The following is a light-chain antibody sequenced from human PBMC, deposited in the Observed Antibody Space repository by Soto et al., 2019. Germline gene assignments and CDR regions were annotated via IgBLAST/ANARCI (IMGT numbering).Light chain of an antibody. CDR3: SSYTHKDTLL. CDR1: SSDVGGYDH. J-gene: IGLJ3*02. V-gene: IGLV2-14*03. Sequence: QSVLTQPASVSGSPGQSITISCTGASSDVGGYDHVSWYQQQPGKASILLIYGVTVRPSGISRRFSGSKSDNTASLAVSGLQPEDEADYYCSSYTHKDTLLFGGGTKLTVL. CDR2: GVT.